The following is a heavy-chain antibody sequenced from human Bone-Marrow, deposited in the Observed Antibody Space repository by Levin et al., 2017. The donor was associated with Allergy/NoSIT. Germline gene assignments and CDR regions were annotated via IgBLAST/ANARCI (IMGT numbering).Heavy chain of an antibody. D-gene: IGHD2-2*02. Sequence: GGSLRLSCAASGFTISSNYMSWVRQAPGKGLEWVSVIYSGGSTYYADSVKGRFTISRDNSKNTLYLQMNSLRAEDTAVYYCARETNRYCSSTSCYRGRSHYYYGMDVWGQGTTVTVSS. CDR3: ARETNRYCSSTSCYRGRSHYYYGMDV. CDR2: IYSGGST. J-gene: IGHJ6*02. CDR1: GFTISSNY. V-gene: IGHV3-53*01.